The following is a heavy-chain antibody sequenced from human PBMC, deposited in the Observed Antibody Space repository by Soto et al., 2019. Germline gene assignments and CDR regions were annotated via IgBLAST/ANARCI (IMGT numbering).Heavy chain of an antibody. CDR2: IGDSGHTT. D-gene: IGHD4-17*01. CDR1: GFTFSTYA. J-gene: IGHJ6*02. CDR3: ATRTGPYYYAMNV. V-gene: IGHV3-23*01. Sequence: GGSLRLSCAASGFTFSTYAMSWVRQAPGKGLEWVSAIGDSGHTTYYADSVKGRFTISRDNSKNTLYLQMNSLRAEDTAVYYCATRTGPYYYAMNVWGQGTTVTVSS.